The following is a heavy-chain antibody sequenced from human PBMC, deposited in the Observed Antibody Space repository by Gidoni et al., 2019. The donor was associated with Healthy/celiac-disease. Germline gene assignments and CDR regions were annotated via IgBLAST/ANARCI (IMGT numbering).Heavy chain of an antibody. D-gene: IGHD3-10*01. CDR2: MCGSGGST. CDR1: GFTFGRYT. J-gene: IGHJ4*02. V-gene: IGHV3-23*01. Sequence: EVQRLESGGGLVQPGGSLRLSGAAYGFTFGRYTMSWVRQAPGQGLEWVSAMCGSGGSTSYADSVKGRFTISRDNSQNTLYLPMNSLRAEDTAVYYCAKDRSKAITMVLGATMGFDYWGQGTLVTVSS. CDR3: AKDRSKAITMVLGATMGFDY.